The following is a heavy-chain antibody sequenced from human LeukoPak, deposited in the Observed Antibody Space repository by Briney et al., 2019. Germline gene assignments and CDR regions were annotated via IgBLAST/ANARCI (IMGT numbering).Heavy chain of an antibody. CDR3: ARAGITGTMAWFDP. J-gene: IGHJ5*02. CDR2: ISSSSSYI. V-gene: IGHV3-21*01. Sequence: GGSLRLSCAASGFTFSSYSMNWVRQAPGKGLEWVSSISSSSSYICYADSVKGRFTISRDNAKNSLYLQMNSLRAEDTAVYYCARAGITGTMAWFDPWGQGTLVTVSS. D-gene: IGHD1-7*01. CDR1: GFTFSSYS.